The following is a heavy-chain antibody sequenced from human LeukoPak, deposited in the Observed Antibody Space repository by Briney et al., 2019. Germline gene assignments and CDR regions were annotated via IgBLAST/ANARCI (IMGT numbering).Heavy chain of an antibody. J-gene: IGHJ4*02. Sequence: GESLKISCEASGYSFTNYWIGWVRQMPGKGLEWMGIIYPGDSDTTYSPAFQGQVTMSADRSINTAYLHWSSLKASDTAMYYCARVDGYNLRGPDYWGQGTLVTVSS. D-gene: IGHD5-24*01. V-gene: IGHV5-51*01. CDR1: GYSFTNYW. CDR2: IYPGDSDT. CDR3: ARVDGYNLRGPDY.